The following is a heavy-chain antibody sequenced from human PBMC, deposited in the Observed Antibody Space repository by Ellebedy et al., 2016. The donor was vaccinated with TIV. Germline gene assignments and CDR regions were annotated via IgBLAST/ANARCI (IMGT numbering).Heavy chain of an antibody. CDR2: INPNSGGT. J-gene: IGHJ4*02. CDR1: GYTFTGYY. V-gene: IGHV1-2*02. Sequence: ASVKVSCKASGYTFTGYYMHWVRQAPGQGLEWMGWINPNSGGTNYAQKFQGRVTMTRDTSISTAYMELSRLRSDDTAVYYCAREATVVTGGDYWGQGTLVTVSS. CDR3: AREATVVTGGDY. D-gene: IGHD4-23*01.